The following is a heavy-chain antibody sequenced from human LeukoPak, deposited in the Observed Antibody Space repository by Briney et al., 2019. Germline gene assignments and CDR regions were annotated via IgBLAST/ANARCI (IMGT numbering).Heavy chain of an antibody. CDR2: ISGSGGST. D-gene: IGHD3-10*01. J-gene: IGHJ6*04. CDR3: AKESGSESYYTYYYYYGMDV. Sequence: PGGSLRLSCAASGFTFSSYAMSWVRQAPGKGLEWVSAISGSGGSTYYADSVKGRFTISRDNSKNTLYLQMNSLRAEDTAVYYCAKESGSESYYTYYYYYGMDVWGKGTTVTVSS. V-gene: IGHV3-23*01. CDR1: GFTFSSYA.